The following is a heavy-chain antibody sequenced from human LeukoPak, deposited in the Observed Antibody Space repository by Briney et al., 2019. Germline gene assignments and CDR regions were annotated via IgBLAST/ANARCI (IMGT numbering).Heavy chain of an antibody. J-gene: IGHJ4*02. Sequence: PGGSLRLSCAASGFTFSSDSMNWVRQTPGRGLEWVASISRSSTYINYADSVKGRFTISRDNAKNSLHLQMDSLRAEDTAVYYCAREGGSYRPLDYSGQGTLVTVSS. D-gene: IGHD3-16*02. CDR1: GFTFSSDS. CDR2: ISRSSTYI. V-gene: IGHV3-21*01. CDR3: AREGGSYRPLDY.